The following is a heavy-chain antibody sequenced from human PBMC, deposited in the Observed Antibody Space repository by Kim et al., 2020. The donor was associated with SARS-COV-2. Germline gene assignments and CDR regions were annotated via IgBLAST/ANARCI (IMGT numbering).Heavy chain of an antibody. CDR1: GFTFSDYY. CDR3: ASTSNQYYFDH. J-gene: IGHJ4*02. D-gene: IGHD3-3*01. CDR2: ISSSGRTI. V-gene: IGHV3-11*01. Sequence: GGSLRLSCAASGFTFSDYYMTWIRQAPGKGLEWVSYISSSGRTIYYADSVKGRFTISRDTAKNSLYLQMNSLRAEDTAVYYCASTSNQYYFDHWGQGTPVTVSS.